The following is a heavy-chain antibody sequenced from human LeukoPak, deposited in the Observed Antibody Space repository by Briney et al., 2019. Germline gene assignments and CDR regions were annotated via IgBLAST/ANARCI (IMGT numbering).Heavy chain of an antibody. CDR3: ARSSYSSSSSV. J-gene: IGHJ3*01. Sequence: QPGGSLRLSCAASGFTFSSYAMSWVRQAPGKGLEWVSAISGSGGSTYYADSVKGRFTISRDNAKNSLYLQINSLRAEDTAVYYCARSSYSSSSSVWGQGTMVTVSS. D-gene: IGHD6-6*01. CDR2: ISGSGGST. CDR1: GFTFSSYA. V-gene: IGHV3-23*01.